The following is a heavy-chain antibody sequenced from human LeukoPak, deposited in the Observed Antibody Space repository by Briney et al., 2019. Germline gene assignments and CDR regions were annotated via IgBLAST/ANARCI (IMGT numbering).Heavy chain of an antibody. CDR2: FDPEDGET. CDR1: GYTLTELS. J-gene: IGHJ5*02. CDR3: ATSVTMMGNWFDP. Sequence: ASVKVSCKVSGYTLTELSMHWVRQAPGKGLEWMGGFDPEDGETIYAQKFQGRVTMTEDTSTDTAYKELSRLRCEDTVVCYCATSVTMMGNWFDPGGQGTLVTVSS. V-gene: IGHV1-24*01. D-gene: IGHD3-22*01.